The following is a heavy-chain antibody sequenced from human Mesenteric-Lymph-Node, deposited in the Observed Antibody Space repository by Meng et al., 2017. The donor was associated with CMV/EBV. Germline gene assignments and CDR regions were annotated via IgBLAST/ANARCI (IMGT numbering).Heavy chain of an antibody. CDR2: IYYSGST. Sequence: SETLSLTCTVSGGSISSGDYYWSWVRQPPGKGLEWIGYIYYSGSTYYNPSLKSRVTMSVDTSKNQFSLKLSSVTAADTAVYYCARKGPLRYYYGSGSYYWPFTYDYWGQGTLVTVSS. D-gene: IGHD3-10*01. CDR1: GGSISSGDYY. J-gene: IGHJ4*02. V-gene: IGHV4-30-4*08. CDR3: ARKGPLRYYYGSGSYYWPFTYDY.